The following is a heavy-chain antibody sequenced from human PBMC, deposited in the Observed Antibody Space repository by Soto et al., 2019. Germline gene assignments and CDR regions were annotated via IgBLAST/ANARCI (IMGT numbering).Heavy chain of an antibody. Sequence: EVRLLQSGGGSEQPGGSLRLSCAASGFNFRAYAMYWVRQAPGKGLERVAAIDDGNIAYYADSVKGRFIISRDNSRNTLHLQMDGLRVEDTATYFCTKRPLCARDCWYFDDWGQGILVTVSS. CDR1: GFNFRAYA. V-gene: IGHV3-23*05. D-gene: IGHD2-21*02. J-gene: IGHJ4*02. CDR2: IDDGNIA. CDR3: TKRPLCARDCWYFDD.